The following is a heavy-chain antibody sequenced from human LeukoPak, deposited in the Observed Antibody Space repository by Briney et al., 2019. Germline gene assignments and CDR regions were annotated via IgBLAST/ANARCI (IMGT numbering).Heavy chain of an antibody. CDR2: IIPIFGTA. J-gene: IGHJ3*02. V-gene: IGHV1-69*05. D-gene: IGHD2-15*01. Sequence: SVKVSXKASGGTFSSYAISWMRQAPGQGLEWMGRIIPIFGTANYAQKFQGRVTITTDESTSTAYMELSSLRSEDTAVYYCARGYCSGGSCHDAFDIWGQGTMVTVSS. CDR1: GGTFSSYA. CDR3: ARGYCSGGSCHDAFDI.